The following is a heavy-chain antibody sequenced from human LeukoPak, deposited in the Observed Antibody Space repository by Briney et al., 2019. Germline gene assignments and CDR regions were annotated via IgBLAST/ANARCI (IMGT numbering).Heavy chain of an antibody. D-gene: IGHD4-17*01. J-gene: IGHJ6*03. Sequence: GGSLRLSCAASGFTFSNAWMSWVRQAPGKGLEWVGRIKSKTDGGTTDYAATVKGRITISSDDSKITLYLQMNSLKTEDTAVYYCTARGMTTVTYYYYFYMDVWGKGTTVTVSS. CDR3: TARGMTTVTYYYYFYMDV. V-gene: IGHV3-15*01. CDR2: IKSKTDGGTT. CDR1: GFTFSNAW.